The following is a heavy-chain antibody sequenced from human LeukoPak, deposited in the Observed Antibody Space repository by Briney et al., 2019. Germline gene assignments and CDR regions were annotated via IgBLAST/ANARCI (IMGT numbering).Heavy chain of an antibody. CDR2: INPNSGGT. Sequence: ASVKVSCKASGYTFTGYYMHWVRQAPGQGLEWMGWINPNSGGTNYAQKFQGRVTMTRDTSISTAYMELSRLRSDDTAVYYCASISYSSSWPEGDYWGRGTLVTVSS. D-gene: IGHD6-13*01. V-gene: IGHV1-2*02. J-gene: IGHJ4*02. CDR3: ASISYSSSWPEGDY. CDR1: GYTFTGYY.